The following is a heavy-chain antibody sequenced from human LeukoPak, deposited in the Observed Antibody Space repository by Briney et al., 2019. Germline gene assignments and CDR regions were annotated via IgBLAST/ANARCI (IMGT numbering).Heavy chain of an antibody. J-gene: IGHJ4*02. D-gene: IGHD3-22*01. CDR3: ARAEYDSSGYYGY. Sequence: SGTLSLTCAVSGGSISSSNWWSWVRQPPGKGLEWIGEIYHSVSTNYNPSLKSRVTISVDKSKNQFSLKLSSVTAADTAVYYCARAEYDSSGYYGYWGQGTLVTVSS. V-gene: IGHV4-4*02. CDR2: IYHSVST. CDR1: GGSISSSNW.